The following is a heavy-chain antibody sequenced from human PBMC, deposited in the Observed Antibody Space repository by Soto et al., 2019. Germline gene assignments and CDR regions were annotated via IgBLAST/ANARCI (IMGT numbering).Heavy chain of an antibody. CDR3: AKDRMGAGVRGYFDY. CDR2: ISYDGSNK. J-gene: IGHJ4*02. D-gene: IGHD3-10*01. CDR1: GFTFSAYG. Sequence: QVQLVESGGGVVQPGRSLRLSCAGSGFTFSAYGMDWVRQAPGKGLEWVAVISYDGSNKYYADSVKGRFTISRDNSKNTLYLQMNRLRAEDTAVYFCAKDRMGAGVRGYFDYWGQGNLVTVAS. V-gene: IGHV3-30*18.